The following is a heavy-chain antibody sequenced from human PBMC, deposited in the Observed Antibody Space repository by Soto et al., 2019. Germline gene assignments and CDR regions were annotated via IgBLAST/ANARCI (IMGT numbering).Heavy chain of an antibody. CDR1: GGSISGYY. CDR2: ICYNGST. Sequence: PSETLSLTCTVSGGSISGYYWSWIRQPPGKGLEWIGYICYNGSTNYNTSLKSRVTISVDTSKNQVSLKLSSVTAANTAMYFCARQVSSAWPPYYYDMDVWGQGTTVTVSS. V-gene: IGHV4-59*08. CDR3: ARQVSSAWPPYYYDMDV. D-gene: IGHD6-25*01. J-gene: IGHJ6*02.